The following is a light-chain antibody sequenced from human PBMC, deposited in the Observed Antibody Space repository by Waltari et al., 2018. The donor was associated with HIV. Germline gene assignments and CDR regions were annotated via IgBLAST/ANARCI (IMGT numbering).Light chain of an antibody. CDR1: NIGNRR. V-gene: IGLV3-21*02. Sequence: SSVLTQTPSVSVAPGQTARITCGGDNIGNRRVHWYQHKPGQAPVLVVYDDIERPSGIPELFSGSRSGNTATLTISRVEVGDEDDYYCQVWDTNSDHRVFGGGTKLTVL. J-gene: IGLJ2*01. CDR3: QVWDTNSDHRV. CDR2: DDI.